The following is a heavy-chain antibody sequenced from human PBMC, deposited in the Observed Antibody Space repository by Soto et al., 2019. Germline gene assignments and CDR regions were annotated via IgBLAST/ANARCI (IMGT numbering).Heavy chain of an antibody. D-gene: IGHD2-8*01. CDR3: ARVPGYCPKGLCPIFAF. Sequence: PSETLSLTCTVSGDSIKNYFWSWVRQPPGKGLEWIGHFYHSGTTNYSPALKSRVTISIDQSKNQFSLRLNSVTAADTAVYFCARVPGYCPKGLCPIFAFGGQGIPVTVPS. CDR1: GDSIKNYF. J-gene: IGHJ4*02. CDR2: FYHSGTT. V-gene: IGHV4-59*01.